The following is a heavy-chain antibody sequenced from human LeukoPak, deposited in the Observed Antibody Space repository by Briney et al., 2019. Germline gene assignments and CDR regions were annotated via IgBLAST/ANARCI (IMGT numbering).Heavy chain of an antibody. CDR2: ISGTSSYI. CDR3: ARVEAWQWLARLDPSPFDH. V-gene: IGHV3-21*01. D-gene: IGHD6-19*01. CDR1: GFTFVSYS. J-gene: IGHJ4*02. Sequence: GGSLRLSCTPSGFTFVSYSMNWVRQAPGKGREWVSSISGTSSYIYYADSMKGRFTISRDNAKNSLYLQMNSLRAEDTAVYYCARVEAWQWLARLDPSPFDHWGQGTLVTVSS.